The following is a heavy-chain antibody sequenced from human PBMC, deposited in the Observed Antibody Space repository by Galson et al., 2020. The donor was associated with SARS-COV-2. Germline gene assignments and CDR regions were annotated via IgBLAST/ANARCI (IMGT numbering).Heavy chain of an antibody. V-gene: IGHV3-30*18. Sequence: GESLKISCAASGFTFSSYGMHWVRQAPGKGLEWVAVISYDGNNKYYADPVKGRFTLSRDNAKNTLYLQMNSLRAEDTAVYYCAKSRGGYWYCDVWGRGTLVTVSS. CDR3: AKSRGGYWYCDV. D-gene: IGHD3-16*01. CDR1: GFTFSSYG. J-gene: IGHJ2*01. CDR2: ISYDGNNK.